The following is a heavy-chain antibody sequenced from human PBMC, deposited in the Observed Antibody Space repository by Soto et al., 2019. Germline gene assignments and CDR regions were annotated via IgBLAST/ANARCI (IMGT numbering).Heavy chain of an antibody. D-gene: IGHD3-22*01. J-gene: IGHJ4*02. CDR2: ISYDGSNK. CDR3: AKDLLRVDY. V-gene: IGHV3-30*18. Sequence: GGSLRLSCAASGFTFSSYGMHWVRQAPGKGLEWVAVISYDGSNKYYADTVRGRFTISRDNSKNTLYLQMNSLRAEDTAVYYCAKDLLRVDYWGQGTLVTVS. CDR1: GFTFSSYG.